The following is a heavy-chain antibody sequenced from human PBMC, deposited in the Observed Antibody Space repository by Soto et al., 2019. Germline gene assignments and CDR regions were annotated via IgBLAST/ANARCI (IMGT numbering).Heavy chain of an antibody. J-gene: IGHJ5*02. D-gene: IGHD4-17*01. CDR2: IGYDGSNK. Sequence: QVQLVESGGGGVQPGRSLNPPGPASGFTLLGYGMHWVPLAPGKGRGGGAVIGYDGSNKYYADSVKGRFSISRDNSKNTLYLQMTSLRAEDTAVYYCARDYYGDYVGWFDPWGQGTLVTVSS. CDR3: ARDYYGDYVGWFDP. V-gene: IGHV3-33*01. CDR1: GFTLLGYG.